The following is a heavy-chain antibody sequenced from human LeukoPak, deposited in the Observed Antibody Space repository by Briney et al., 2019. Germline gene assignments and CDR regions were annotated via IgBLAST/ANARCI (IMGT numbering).Heavy chain of an antibody. D-gene: IGHD2-2*01. CDR2: ISWNSGSI. CDR1: GFTFDDYA. V-gene: IGHV3-9*01. Sequence: PGGSLRLSCAASGFTFDDYAMHWVRQAPGKGLEWVSGISWNSGSIGYADSVKGRFTISRDNAKNSLYLQMNSLRAEDTALYYCAKDETELLFGWFDPWGQGTLVTVSS. J-gene: IGHJ5*02. CDR3: AKDETELLFGWFDP.